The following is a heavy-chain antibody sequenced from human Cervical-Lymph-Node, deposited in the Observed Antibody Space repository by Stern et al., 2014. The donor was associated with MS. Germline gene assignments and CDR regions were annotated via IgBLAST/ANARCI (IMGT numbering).Heavy chain of an antibody. CDR1: AYTITDYY. CDR2: INPNSGGT. CDR3: ARGGGYSYSTLDY. D-gene: IGHD3-10*01. J-gene: IGHJ4*02. V-gene: IGHV1-2*02. Sequence: QVQLVQSGAEVKKPGASVKVSCKASAYTITDYYTHWVRQAPGHGLEWMGWINPNSGGTYSAQKFQGRLTMTSDTSISTAYMELSSLRSDDTAVYYCARGGGYSYSTLDYWGQGTQVTVSS.